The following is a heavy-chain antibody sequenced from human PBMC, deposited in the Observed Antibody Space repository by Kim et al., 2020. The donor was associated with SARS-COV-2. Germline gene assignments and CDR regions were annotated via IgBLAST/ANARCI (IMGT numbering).Heavy chain of an antibody. Sequence: CSNDYTDFVNDRMTISPDVTKNQCSLQLSSVTPEDTAVYYCARGASRSLDYWGQGTLVTVSS. J-gene: IGHJ4*02. V-gene: IGHV6-1*01. CDR2: CSN. CDR3: ARGASRSLDY. D-gene: IGHD3-16*01.